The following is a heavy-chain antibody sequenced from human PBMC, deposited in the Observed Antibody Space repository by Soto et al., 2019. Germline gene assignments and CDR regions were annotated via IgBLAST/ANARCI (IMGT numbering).Heavy chain of an antibody. CDR2: IYHSGST. D-gene: IGHD3-22*01. Sequence: SETLSLTCAVSGGSISSGGYSWSWIRQPPGKGLEWIGYIYHSGSTYYNPSLKSRVTVSVDRSKNQFSLKLSSVTAADTAVYYCARASGYYYYYYGMDVWGQGTTVTVSS. CDR1: GGSISSGGYS. J-gene: IGHJ6*02. CDR3: ARASGYYYYYYGMDV. V-gene: IGHV4-30-2*01.